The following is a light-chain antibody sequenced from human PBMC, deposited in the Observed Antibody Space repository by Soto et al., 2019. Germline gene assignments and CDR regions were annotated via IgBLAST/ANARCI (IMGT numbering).Light chain of an antibody. CDR1: QSVSSSY. CDR2: GAS. Sequence: EIVWTQYPGTLSLSPGERATLSCRASQSVSSSYLAWYQQKPGQAPRLLIYGASSRATGIPDRFSGSVSGTDFTLTISRLEPEDFAVYYCQQFASSPITSGQGARLEI. V-gene: IGKV3-20*01. CDR3: QQFASSPIT. J-gene: IGKJ5*01.